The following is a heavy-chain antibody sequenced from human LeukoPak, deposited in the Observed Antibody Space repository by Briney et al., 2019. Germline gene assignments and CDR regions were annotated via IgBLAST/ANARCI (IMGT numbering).Heavy chain of an antibody. J-gene: IGHJ4*02. CDR2: IYSGGTT. Sequence: GGSLRLSCAASGFTFSSYAMSWVRQAPGKGLEWVSVIYSGGTTYYADSVKGRFTISRGNSKNTLYLQMNSLRGEDTAVYYCARVLSVSYCDSWGQGTLVTVSS. D-gene: IGHD2/OR15-2a*01. CDR1: GFTFSSYA. V-gene: IGHV3-53*01. CDR3: ARVLSVSYCDS.